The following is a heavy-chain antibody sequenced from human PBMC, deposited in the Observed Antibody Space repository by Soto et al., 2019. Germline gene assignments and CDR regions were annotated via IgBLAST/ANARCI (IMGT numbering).Heavy chain of an antibody. CDR2: INAGNGNT. D-gene: IGHD6-19*01. CDR1: GYTFTSYA. V-gene: IGHV1-3*01. CDR3: ARVHSSGQVSDFDY. Sequence: ASVKVSCKASGYTFTSYAMHWVRQAPGQRLEWMGWINAGNGNTKYSQKFQGRVTITRDTSASTAYMELSSLRSEDTAVYYCARVHSSGQVSDFDYWGQGTLVTVSS. J-gene: IGHJ4*02.